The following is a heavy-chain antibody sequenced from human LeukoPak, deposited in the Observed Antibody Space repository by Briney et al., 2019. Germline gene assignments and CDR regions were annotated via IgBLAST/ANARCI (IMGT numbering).Heavy chain of an antibody. CDR1: GFTFSSYS. Sequence: GGSLRLSCAASGFTFSSYSMNWVRQAPGKGLEWVSSISSSSSYIYYADSVKGRFTISRDNAKNSLYLQMNSLRAEDTAVYYCAREMGIAAAGTGDDAFDIWGQGTMVTVSS. D-gene: IGHD6-13*01. CDR2: ISSSSSYI. V-gene: IGHV3-21*01. CDR3: AREMGIAAAGTGDDAFDI. J-gene: IGHJ3*02.